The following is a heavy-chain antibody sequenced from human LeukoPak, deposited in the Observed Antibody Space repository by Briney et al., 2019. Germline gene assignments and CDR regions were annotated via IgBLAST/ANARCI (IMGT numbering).Heavy chain of an antibody. D-gene: IGHD3-3*01. V-gene: IGHV1-46*01. Sequence: GASVKVSCKASGYTFPSYFMHWVRQAPGQGLEWMVIINPTGGSTTYAQRFQGRVTITADESTSTAYMELSSLRSEDTAVYYCARDQGGVLRFLEWLLYHWGQGTLVTVSS. CDR2: INPTGGST. CDR1: GYTFPSYF. CDR3: ARDQGGVLRFLEWLLYH. J-gene: IGHJ5*02.